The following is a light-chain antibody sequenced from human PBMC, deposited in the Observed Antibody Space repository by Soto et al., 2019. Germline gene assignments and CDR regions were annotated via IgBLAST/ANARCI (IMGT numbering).Light chain of an antibody. CDR1: QSVASNS. Sequence: ENVLKKSPGALSLYPGETATLSCRASQSVASNSLAWYQQKPGQAPRLLVYGASGRATDIPDRFSGRGSGTDFTLTINRLEPEDFAVYYCQNYDSSPYTFGQGT. J-gene: IGKJ2*01. CDR3: QNYDSSPYT. CDR2: GAS. V-gene: IGKV3-20*01.